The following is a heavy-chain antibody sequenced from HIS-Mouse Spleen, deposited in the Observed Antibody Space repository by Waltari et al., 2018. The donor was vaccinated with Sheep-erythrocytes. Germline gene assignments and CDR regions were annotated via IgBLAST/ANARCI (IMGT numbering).Heavy chain of an antibody. Sequence: GGSFSGYYWSWIRQPPGKGLEWIGEIDHSGSTNYNPSLKSRVTISVDTAKNQFSLTLSSVTAADTAVYYCARALSIAARPNWFDPWGQGTLVTVSS. CDR2: IDHSGST. D-gene: IGHD6-6*01. CDR3: ARALSIAARPNWFDP. V-gene: IGHV4-34*01. CDR1: GGSFSGYY. J-gene: IGHJ5*02.